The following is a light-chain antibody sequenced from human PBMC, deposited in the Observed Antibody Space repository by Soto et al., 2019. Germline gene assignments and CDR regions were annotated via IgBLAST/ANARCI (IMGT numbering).Light chain of an antibody. Sequence: VMTQSPATLSVSPGERATLSCWASETVATNLAWYQQKPGQAPRLLISGASTRAAGISDRFRGSGSGTEFTLTISSLRSEDSAIYYCQQYFEWTPMKFGQGT. J-gene: IGKJ1*01. CDR3: QQYFEWTPMK. CDR2: GAS. V-gene: IGKV3-15*01. CDR1: ETVATN.